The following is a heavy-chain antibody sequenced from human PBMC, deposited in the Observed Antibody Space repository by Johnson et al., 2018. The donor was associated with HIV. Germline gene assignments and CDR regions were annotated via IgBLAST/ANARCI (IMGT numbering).Heavy chain of an antibody. CDR2: IYRGGTT. V-gene: IGHV3-53*01. CDR3: ARSPETGDRLWRAFDI. CDR1: GFTVSSNY. Sequence: VQLVESGGGLIQPGGSLRLSCVASGFTVSSNYMSWVRQAPGKGLEWVSVIYRGGTTYYADSVKGRFTISRDNSKNMLYLQMNSLRAEDTAVYYCARSPETGDRLWRAFDIWGQGTMVTVSS. J-gene: IGHJ3*02. D-gene: IGHD4-17*01.